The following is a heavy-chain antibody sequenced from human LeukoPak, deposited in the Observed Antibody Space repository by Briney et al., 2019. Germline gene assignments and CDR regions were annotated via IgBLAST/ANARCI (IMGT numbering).Heavy chain of an antibody. Sequence: GGSLRLSCAASGFTFSDYYMSLIRQAPGKGLEWVSYSSSSGSTIYYADSVKGRFTISRDNAKNSLYLQMNSLRAEDTAVYYCARAAGYCSSTSCYTPGFWGQGTLVTVSS. CDR2: SSSSGSTI. V-gene: IGHV3-11*01. D-gene: IGHD2-2*02. J-gene: IGHJ4*02. CDR3: ARAAGYCSSTSCYTPGF. CDR1: GFTFSDYY.